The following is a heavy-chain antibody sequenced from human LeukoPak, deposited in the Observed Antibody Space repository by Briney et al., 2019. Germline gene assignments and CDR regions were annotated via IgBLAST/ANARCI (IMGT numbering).Heavy chain of an antibody. J-gene: IGHJ3*02. Sequence: GGSLRLSCAASGFTFDGYAMHWVRQAPGKGLEWVSGISWNSGRIGYADSVKGRFTISRDNAKNSLYLQMNSLRAEDTAVYYCARATGGAFDIWGQGTMVTVSS. V-gene: IGHV3-9*01. CDR2: ISWNSGRI. CDR3: ARATGGAFDI. CDR1: GFTFDGYA. D-gene: IGHD1-14*01.